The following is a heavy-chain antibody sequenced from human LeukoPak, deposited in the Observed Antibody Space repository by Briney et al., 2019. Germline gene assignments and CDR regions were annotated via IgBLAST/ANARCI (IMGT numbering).Heavy chain of an antibody. V-gene: IGHV3-11*04. Sequence: KPGGSLRLSCAASGFTFGNHYMSWIRQAPGKGLEWVSYISNSGSFTSYADSVRGRFTVSRDNAKNSLYLQTNSLRAEDTAVYYCARVDVWVHMSDYWGQGTLVTVSS. D-gene: IGHD2-21*01. CDR2: ISNSGSFT. CDR1: GFTFGNHY. J-gene: IGHJ4*02. CDR3: ARVDVWVHMSDY.